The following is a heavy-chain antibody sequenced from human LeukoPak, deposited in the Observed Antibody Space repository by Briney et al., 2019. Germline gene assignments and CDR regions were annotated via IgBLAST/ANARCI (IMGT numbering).Heavy chain of an antibody. V-gene: IGHV4-59*01. D-gene: IGHD6-13*01. CDR1: GGSISSYY. Sequence: SETLSLTCTVSGGSISSYYWSWIRQPPGKGLEWIGYIYYSGSTNYNPSLKSRVTISVDTSKNQFSLKLSSVTAADTAVYYCGGYGDAFDIWGQGTMVTVSP. CDR3: GGYGDAFDI. CDR2: IYYSGST. J-gene: IGHJ3*02.